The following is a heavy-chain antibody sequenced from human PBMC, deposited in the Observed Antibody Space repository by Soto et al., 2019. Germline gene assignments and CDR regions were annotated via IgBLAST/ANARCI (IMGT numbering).Heavy chain of an antibody. CDR1: GFTFRSYS. J-gene: IGHJ4*02. D-gene: IGHD1-26*01. Sequence: GGSLRLSCAASGFTFRSYSMNWVRQAPGRGLEWLSYISYSSSIIYYADSVKGRFTISRGNAKNSLYLQMKGLRDEDTAIYYCARARGSHYYFDYWGQGSLVTVSS. V-gene: IGHV3-48*02. CDR2: ISYSSSII. CDR3: ARARGSHYYFDY.